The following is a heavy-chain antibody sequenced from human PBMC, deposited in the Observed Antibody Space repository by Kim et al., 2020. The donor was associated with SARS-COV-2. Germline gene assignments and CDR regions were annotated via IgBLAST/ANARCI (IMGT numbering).Heavy chain of an antibody. D-gene: IGHD2-21*02. J-gene: IGHJ4*02. V-gene: IGHV3-43*01. CDR1: GFTFDDYT. Sequence: GGSLRLSCVASGFTFDDYTIHWIRQAPGKNLEWVSLISWDGSTTYYAASVTGRFTIARDNSRNSLSLQMNSLTNEDTALYYCAKATAPLVATAMAGFDYWGQGTLVTVSS. CDR3: AKATAPLVATAMAGFDY. CDR2: ISWDGSTT.